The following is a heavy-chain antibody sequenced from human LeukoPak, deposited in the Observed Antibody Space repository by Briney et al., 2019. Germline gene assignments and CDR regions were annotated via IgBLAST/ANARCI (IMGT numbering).Heavy chain of an antibody. CDR3: ARSRGVPGVDAFDI. CDR2: FIPLFGTP. V-gene: IGHV1-69*06. Sequence: SVKVSCKASGVTFSTYAISWVRQAPGQGLEWMGGFIPLFGTPSYAQKFQGRVTITADKSTSTAYVELSSLRSEDTAVYYCARSRGVPGVDAFDIWGQGTMVTVSS. J-gene: IGHJ3*02. CDR1: GVTFSTYA. D-gene: IGHD6-13*01.